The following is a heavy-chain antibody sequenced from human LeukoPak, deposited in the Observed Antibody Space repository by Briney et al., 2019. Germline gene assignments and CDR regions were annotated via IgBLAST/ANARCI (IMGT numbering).Heavy chain of an antibody. CDR2: ISYSGNT. V-gene: IGHV4-59*01. J-gene: IGHJ5*02. CDR3: ARGVAAPGTGGLSWFDP. Sequence: SETLSLTCAVSGGSINNYYWSWIRQPPGKGLEWIGYISYSGNTNYNASLRSRVTISVDTSKNQFSLKLSFVTAADTAVYYCARGVAAPGTGGLSWFDPWGQGTLVTVSS. CDR1: GGSINNYY. D-gene: IGHD6-13*01.